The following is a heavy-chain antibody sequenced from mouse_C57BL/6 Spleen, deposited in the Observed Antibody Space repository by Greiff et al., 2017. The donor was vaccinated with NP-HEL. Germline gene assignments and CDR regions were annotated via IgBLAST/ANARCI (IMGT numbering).Heavy chain of an antibody. CDR3: ARQYYGSSYVKYFDV. CDR2: ISNGGGST. CDR1: GFTFSDYY. D-gene: IGHD1-1*01. J-gene: IGHJ1*03. Sequence: EVKLVESGGGLVQPGGSLKLSCAASGFTFSDYYMYWVRQTPEKRLEWVAYISNGGGSTYYPDTVKGRFTISRDNAKNTLYLQMSRLKSEDTAMYYCARQYYGSSYVKYFDVWGTGTTVTVSS. V-gene: IGHV5-12*01.